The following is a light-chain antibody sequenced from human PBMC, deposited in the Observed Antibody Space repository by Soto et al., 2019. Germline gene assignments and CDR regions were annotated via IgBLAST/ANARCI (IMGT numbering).Light chain of an antibody. CDR1: QGISTY. CDR2: AAS. J-gene: IGKJ1*01. V-gene: IGKV1-39*01. Sequence: TQSPDTLSASVGDRVTITCRASQGISTYLNWYHQKPGKAPKLLIYAASSLQSGVPSRFSGSGSETDFTLTISSLQPEDFATYSCQQSYSTTWTFGQGTKVDIK. CDR3: QQSYSTTWT.